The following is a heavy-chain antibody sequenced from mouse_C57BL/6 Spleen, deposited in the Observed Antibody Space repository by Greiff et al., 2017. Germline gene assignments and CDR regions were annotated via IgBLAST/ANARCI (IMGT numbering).Heavy chain of an antibody. CDR1: GFTFSDYG. D-gene: IGHD1-1*02. J-gene: IGHJ3*01. CDR3: AREDRWISWFAY. Sequence: EVKLQESGGGLVKPGGSLKLSCAASGFTFSDYGMHWVRQAPEKGLEWVAYISSGSSTIYYADTVKGRFTISRDNAKNTLFLQMTSLRSEDTAMYYCAREDRWISWFAYWGQGTLVTVSA. V-gene: IGHV5-17*01. CDR2: ISSGSSTI.